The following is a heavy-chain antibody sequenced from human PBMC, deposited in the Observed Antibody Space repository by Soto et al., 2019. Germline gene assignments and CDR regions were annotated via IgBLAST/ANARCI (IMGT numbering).Heavy chain of an antibody. D-gene: IGHD3-9*01. Sequence: GASVKVSCKASLGTFSSYAISWLRQAPGQGLDWSVGIIPIFVTANYAQKFQGRVTITADKSTSTAYMELSSLRSEDTAVYYCARDHPPGLRYFDWLPYYYGMDVWGQGTTVTVSS. CDR1: LGTFSSYA. J-gene: IGHJ6*02. CDR3: ARDHPPGLRYFDWLPYYYGMDV. CDR2: IIPIFVTA. V-gene: IGHV1-69*06.